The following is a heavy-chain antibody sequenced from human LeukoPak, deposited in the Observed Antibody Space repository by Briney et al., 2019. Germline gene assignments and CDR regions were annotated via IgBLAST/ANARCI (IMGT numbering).Heavy chain of an antibody. CDR2: IKQDGSEK. CDR1: GFTFSSYW. CDR3: ARDGGYSYGYYYYYGMDV. J-gene: IGHJ6*02. D-gene: IGHD5-18*01. Sequence: GGSLRLSCAASGFTFSSYWMSWVRQAPGKGLEWVANIKQDGSEKYYVDSVKGRFTISRDNAKNSLYLQMNSLRAEDTAVYYCARDGGYSYGYYYYYGMDVWGQGTTVTVSS. V-gene: IGHV3-7*01.